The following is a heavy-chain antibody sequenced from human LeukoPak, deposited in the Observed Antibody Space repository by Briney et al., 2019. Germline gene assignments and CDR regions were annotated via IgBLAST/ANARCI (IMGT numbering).Heavy chain of an antibody. CDR2: IKSKTDGGTT. D-gene: IGHD5-18*01. J-gene: IGHJ4*02. Sequence: PGGSLRLSCAASGFTFSNAWMSWVRQAPGKGLEWVGRIKSKTDGGTTDYAAPVKGRFTISRDDSKNTLYLQMNSLKTEDTAVYYCTTLPPRVQLWLLTPGYWGQGTLVTVSS. CDR1: GFTFSNAW. V-gene: IGHV3-15*01. CDR3: TTLPPRVQLWLLTPGY.